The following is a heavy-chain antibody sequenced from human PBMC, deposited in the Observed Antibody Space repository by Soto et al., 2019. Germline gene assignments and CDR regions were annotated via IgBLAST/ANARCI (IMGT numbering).Heavy chain of an antibody. J-gene: IGHJ4*02. CDR3: ARAVVVPAASIGDFDY. V-gene: IGHV4-34*01. Sequence: PSETLSLTCAVYGGSFSGYYWSWIRQPPGKGLEWIGEINHSGSTNYNPSLKSRVTISVDTSKNQFSLKLSFVTAADTAVYYCARAVVVPAASIGDFDYWGQGTLVTVSS. CDR1: GGSFSGYY. D-gene: IGHD2-2*01. CDR2: INHSGST.